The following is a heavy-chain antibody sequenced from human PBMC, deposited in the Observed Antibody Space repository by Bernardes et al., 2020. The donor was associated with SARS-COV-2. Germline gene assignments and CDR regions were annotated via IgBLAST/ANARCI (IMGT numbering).Heavy chain of an antibody. CDR1: GFTFSSYS. D-gene: IGHD6-13*01. V-gene: IGHV3-21*01. J-gene: IGHJ4*02. Sequence: GWSLRLSCAASGFTFSSYSMNWVRQAPGKGLEWVSSISSSSSYIYYADSVKGRFTISRDNAKNSLYLQMNSLRAEDTAVYYCASPIAAAGTFDYWGQGTLVTFSS. CDR3: ASPIAAAGTFDY. CDR2: ISSSSSYI.